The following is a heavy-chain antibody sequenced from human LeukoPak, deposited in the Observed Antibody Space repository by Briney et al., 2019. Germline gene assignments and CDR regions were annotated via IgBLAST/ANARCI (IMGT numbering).Heavy chain of an antibody. Sequence: GRSLGLSCAASGFTFDDYAMHWVRQAPGKGLEWVSGISWNSGSIGYADSVKGRFTISRDNAKNSLYLEMNSLRAEDTALYYCARGGAVTSNLFAFWGQGTLVTVSS. CDR2: ISWNSGSI. J-gene: IGHJ4*02. CDR3: ARGGAVTSNLFAF. CDR1: GFTFDDYA. V-gene: IGHV3-9*01. D-gene: IGHD4-17*01.